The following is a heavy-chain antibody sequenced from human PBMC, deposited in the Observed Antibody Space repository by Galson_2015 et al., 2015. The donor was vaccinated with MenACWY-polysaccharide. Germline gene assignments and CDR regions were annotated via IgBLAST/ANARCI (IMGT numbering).Heavy chain of an antibody. Sequence: QSGAEVKKPGESLRISCKGSGYKFADYWIAWVRQMPGKGLEWMGVIYPGNSDTKYSPSFRGHVTMSVDRSINTAYLQWNSLKACGIAMYYCARNPRGVALVPEYCFSYSGQGALVTVSS. D-gene: IGHD2-21*02. CDR1: GYKFADYW. V-gene: IGHV5-51*01. CDR2: IYPGNSDT. CDR3: ARNPRGVALVPEYCFSY. J-gene: IGHJ4*02.